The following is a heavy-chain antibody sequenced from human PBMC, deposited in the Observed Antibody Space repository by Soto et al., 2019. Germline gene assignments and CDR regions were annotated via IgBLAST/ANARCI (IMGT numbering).Heavy chain of an antibody. CDR3: ARGTTVETGNY. V-gene: IGHV3-48*02. J-gene: IGHJ4*02. D-gene: IGHD4-17*01. CDR1: GFTFSRYS. Sequence: PGGSLRLSCAASGFTFSRYSMNWVRQAPGKGLEWVSYISSSSSTIYYADSVKGRFTISRDNAKNSLYLQMNSLRDDDTAVYYCARGTTVETGNYWGQGTLVTVSS. CDR2: ISSSSSTI.